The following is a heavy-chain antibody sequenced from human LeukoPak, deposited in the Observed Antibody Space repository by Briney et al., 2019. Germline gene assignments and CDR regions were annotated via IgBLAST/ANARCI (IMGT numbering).Heavy chain of an antibody. D-gene: IGHD3-22*01. CDR3: ARVRNYYYDSSGYFDY. CDR1: GGSFSGYY. V-gene: IGHV4-34*01. Sequence: SETLSLTCAVYGGSFSGYYWSWIRHPPGKGLEWIGEINHSGSTNYNPSLKSRVTISVDTSKNQFSLKLSSVTAADTAVYYCARVRNYYYDSSGYFDYWGQGTLVTVSS. CDR2: INHSGST. J-gene: IGHJ4*02.